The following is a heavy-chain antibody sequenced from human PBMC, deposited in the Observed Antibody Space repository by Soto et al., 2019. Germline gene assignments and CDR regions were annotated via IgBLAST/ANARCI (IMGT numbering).Heavy chain of an antibody. V-gene: IGHV4-34*01. Sequence: SETLSLTCVVYGGSFSGYYWSWIRQFPGKGLEWIGGINHRGSTNYNPSLESRVTISVDTSKNQFSLKLPSVTAADTAMYYCARDGFCTSTTCRVGNWFDPWGQGTLVTVSS. CDR2: INHRGST. CDR1: GGSFSGYY. J-gene: IGHJ5*02. CDR3: ARDGFCTSTTCRVGNWFDP. D-gene: IGHD2-2*01.